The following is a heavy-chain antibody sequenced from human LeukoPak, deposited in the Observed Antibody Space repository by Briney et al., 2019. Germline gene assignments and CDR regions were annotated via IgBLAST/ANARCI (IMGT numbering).Heavy chain of an antibody. Sequence: PSETLSFTCAVSGGSISSGGYSWSWIRQPPGKGLEWIGYIYHSGSTYYNPSLKSRVTISVDRSKNQFSLKLSSVTAADTAVYYCAGLGSSGYGYFDYWGQGTLVTVSS. CDR2: IYHSGST. D-gene: IGHD3-22*01. J-gene: IGHJ4*02. CDR3: AGLGSSGYGYFDY. CDR1: GGSISSGGYS. V-gene: IGHV4-30-2*01.